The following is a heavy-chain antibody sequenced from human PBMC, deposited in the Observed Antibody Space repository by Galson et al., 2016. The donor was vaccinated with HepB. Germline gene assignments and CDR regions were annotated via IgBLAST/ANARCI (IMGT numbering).Heavy chain of an antibody. CDR1: GYTFSSYG. CDR3: ARDPEATYYYNSGSYYVGLNGP. D-gene: IGHD3-10*01. J-gene: IGHJ5*02. CDR2: ISAYNGNT. Sequence: SVKVSCKASGYTFSSYGISWVRQAPGQGLEWMGWISAYNGNTNYAQNLQGRVTMTTDTSTSTAYMAQRSLTSDDRAVYYCARDPEATYYYNSGSYYVGLNGPWGQGTLVTVSS. V-gene: IGHV1-18*01.